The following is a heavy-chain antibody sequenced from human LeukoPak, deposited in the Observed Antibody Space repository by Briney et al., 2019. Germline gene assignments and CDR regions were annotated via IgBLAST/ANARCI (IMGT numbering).Heavy chain of an antibody. D-gene: IGHD4-11*01. Sequence: GSLRLSCAASGFMFTHHGMHWVRQAPGKGLEWVAVYGLMQLINSIQTPCAISRDNSNDKVYLQMNGLRADDTAVYYCAKDIQRGFDYTNSLDSWGQGTLVIVSS. J-gene: IGHJ4*02. V-gene: IGHV3-33*06. CDR1: GFMFTHHG. CDR2: YGLMQLI. CDR3: AKDIQRGFDYTNSLDS.